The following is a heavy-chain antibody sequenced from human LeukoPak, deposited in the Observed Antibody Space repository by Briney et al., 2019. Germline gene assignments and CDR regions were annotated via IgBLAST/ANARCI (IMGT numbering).Heavy chain of an antibody. Sequence: PSETLSLTCTVSGDSINNYYWSWIRQPPGKGLGWIGYIYYSGSTSYSPSLKSRVTISVDTSKNQFSLKLNSVTAADTAVYYCARYRNEALFAFDIWGQGTMVTVSS. CDR1: GDSINNYY. D-gene: IGHD1-14*01. CDR3: ARYRNEALFAFDI. CDR2: IYYSGST. J-gene: IGHJ3*02. V-gene: IGHV4-59*01.